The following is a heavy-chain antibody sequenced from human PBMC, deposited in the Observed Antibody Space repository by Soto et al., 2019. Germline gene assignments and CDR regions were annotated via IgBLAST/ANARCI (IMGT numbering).Heavy chain of an antibody. D-gene: IGHD3-10*01. J-gene: IGHJ3*02. CDR3: ARDRVAIRSLCFGELSPVDAFDI. V-gene: IGHV1-69*01. Sequence: QVQLVQSGAEVKKPGSSVKVSCKASGGTFSSYAISWVRQAPGQGLEWMGGISPIFGTANYAQKFQGRVTITADESTSTAYMELSSLRSEDTAVYYCARDRVAIRSLCFGELSPVDAFDIWVQGTMVTVSS. CDR2: ISPIFGTA. CDR1: GGTFSSYA.